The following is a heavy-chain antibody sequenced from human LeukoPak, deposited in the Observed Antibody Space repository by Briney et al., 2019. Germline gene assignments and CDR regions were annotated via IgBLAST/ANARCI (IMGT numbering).Heavy chain of an antibody. CDR2: INHSGGT. CDR3: ARETYYDILTGLLEAEPLGSPRYFDY. D-gene: IGHD3-9*01. Sequence: SETLSLTCAVYGGSFSGYYWSWIRQPPGKGLEWIGEINHSGGTNYNPSLKSRVTISVDTSKNQFSLKLSSVTAADTAVYYCARETYYDILTGLLEAEPLGSPRYFDYWGQGTLVTVSS. CDR1: GGSFSGYY. J-gene: IGHJ4*02. V-gene: IGHV4-34*01.